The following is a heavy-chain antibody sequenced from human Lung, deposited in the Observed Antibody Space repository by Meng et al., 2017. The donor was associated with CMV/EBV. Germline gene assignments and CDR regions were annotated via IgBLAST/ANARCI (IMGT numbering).Heavy chain of an antibody. CDR2: IYRGDNT. CDR3: TGDSVSNPNLDY. Sequence: EVHLVESGGGLVQPGGSLRRSCAASGFNVRDKYMSWVRQAPGKGLEWVCIIYRGDNTYYIDSVKDRFTVSRDNSKNTMYLQMNSLRVEDTAVYYCTGDSVSNPNLDYWGQGTLVTVS. CDR1: GFNVRDKY. D-gene: IGHD3-10*01. V-gene: IGHV3-66*01. J-gene: IGHJ4*02.